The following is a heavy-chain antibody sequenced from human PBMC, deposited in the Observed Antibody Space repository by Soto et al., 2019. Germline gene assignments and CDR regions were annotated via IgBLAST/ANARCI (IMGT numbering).Heavy chain of an antibody. D-gene: IGHD6-13*01. CDR3: ARSVLGIAAAGADYYYYGMDV. CDR1: GGTFSSYA. CDR2: IIPIFGTA. V-gene: IGHV1-69*06. Sequence: SVKVSCKASGGTFSSYAISWVRQAPGQGLEWMGGIIPIFGTANYAQKFQGRVTITAGKSTSTAYMELSSLRSEDTAVYYCARSVLGIAAAGADYYYYGMDVWGQGTTVTVSS. J-gene: IGHJ6*02.